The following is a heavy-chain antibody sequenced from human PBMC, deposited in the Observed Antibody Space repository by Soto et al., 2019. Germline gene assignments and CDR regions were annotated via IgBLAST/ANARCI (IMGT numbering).Heavy chain of an antibody. CDR2: ISTNGGST. J-gene: IGHJ4*02. D-gene: IGHD3-22*01. CDR3: VKGEYYYDSSGYYPFDY. Sequence: GGSLRLSCSASGFTFSNYAMHWVRQAPGKGLEYVSSISTNGGSTHYADSVKGRFTISRDNSKNTQYLQMSSLRADDTAVYYCVKGEYYYDSSGYYPFDYWGQGILVTVSS. V-gene: IGHV3-64D*06. CDR1: GFTFSNYA.